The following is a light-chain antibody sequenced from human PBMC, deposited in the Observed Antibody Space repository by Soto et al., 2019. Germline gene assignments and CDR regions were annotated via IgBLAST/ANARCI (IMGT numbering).Light chain of an antibody. CDR2: GSS. CDR3: PQYGSSPPYT. V-gene: IGKV3-20*01. J-gene: IGKJ2*01. Sequence: EVVLTQSPGTLSLSPGERATLSCRASQSVSNNYFAWYQQKPGQAPRLLIFGSSDRATGIPDRFSGSGSGTDFALAISRLEPEDLAVYYCPQYGSSPPYTCGQGTKLEIK. CDR1: QSVSNNY.